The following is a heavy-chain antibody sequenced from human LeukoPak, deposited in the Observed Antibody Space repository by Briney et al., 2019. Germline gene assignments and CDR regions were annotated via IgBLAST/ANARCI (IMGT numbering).Heavy chain of an antibody. CDR2: ISYDGSNK. CDR3: ARGATMVRGAPYGMDV. V-gene: IGHV3-30-3*01. D-gene: IGHD3-10*01. J-gene: IGHJ6*02. Sequence: GGSLRLSCAASGFTFSSYAMHWVRQAPGKGLEWVAVISYDGSNKYYADSVKGRFTISRDNSKNTLYLQMNSLRAEDTAVYYCARGATMVRGAPYGMDVWGQGTTVTVSS. CDR1: GFTFSSYA.